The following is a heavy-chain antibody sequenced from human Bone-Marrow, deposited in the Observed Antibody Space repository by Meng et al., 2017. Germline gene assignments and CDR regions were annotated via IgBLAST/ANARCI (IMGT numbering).Heavy chain of an antibody. D-gene: IGHD2-8*01. Sequence: SETLSLTCAVYGGPFSGYYWSWIRQPPGKGLEWIGEINHSGSTNYNPSLKSRVTISVDTSKNQFSLKLSSVTAADTAVYYCAGGRSYCTNGVCYGYYGMDVWGQGTTVTVSS. CDR2: INHSGST. CDR3: AGGRSYCTNGVCYGYYGMDV. J-gene: IGHJ6*02. CDR1: GGPFSGYY. V-gene: IGHV4-34*01.